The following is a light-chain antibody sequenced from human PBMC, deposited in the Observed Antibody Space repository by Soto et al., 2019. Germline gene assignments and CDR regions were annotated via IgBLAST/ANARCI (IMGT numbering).Light chain of an antibody. Sequence: ENVLTQSPATLSLSPGERATLSCRASQSVSSNLAWYQQKPGQASRLLIYFASTRASGIPARFSGSGSGTDFTLTISSLQSEDFAVYYCQQYNNWPFITFGQGTRLEIK. CDR1: QSVSSN. CDR2: FAS. V-gene: IGKV3-15*01. J-gene: IGKJ5*01. CDR3: QQYNNWPFIT.